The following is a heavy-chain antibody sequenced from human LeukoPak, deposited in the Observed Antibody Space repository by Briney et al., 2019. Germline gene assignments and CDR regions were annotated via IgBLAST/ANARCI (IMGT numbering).Heavy chain of an antibody. CDR2: ISYDGSNK. J-gene: IGHJ4*02. D-gene: IGHD4-17*01. Sequence: GGSLRLSCAASGFTFSSYGMHWVRQAPGKGLEWVAVISYDGSNKYYADSVKGRFTISRDNSKNTLYLQMNSLRAEDTAVYYCAKDHYGAYVDLSFDYWGQGTLVTVSS. CDR3: AKDHYGAYVDLSFDY. CDR1: GFTFSSYG. V-gene: IGHV3-30*18.